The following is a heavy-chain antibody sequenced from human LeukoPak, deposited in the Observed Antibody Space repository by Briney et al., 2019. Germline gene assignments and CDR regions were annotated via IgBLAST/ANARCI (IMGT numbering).Heavy chain of an antibody. Sequence: GGSLRLSCGASGFTVSTNYMSWVRQAPGKGLEWVSIIYSGGSTYYADSVKGRFTISRDNAKNTLYLQMNSLRAEDTAVYYCARAGDFDYWGQGTLVTVSS. V-gene: IGHV3-66*01. CDR1: GFTVSTNY. CDR3: ARAGDFDY. J-gene: IGHJ4*02. D-gene: IGHD3-10*01. CDR2: IYSGGST.